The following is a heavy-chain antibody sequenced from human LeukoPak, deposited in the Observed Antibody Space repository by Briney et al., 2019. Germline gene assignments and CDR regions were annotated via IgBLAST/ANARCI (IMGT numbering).Heavy chain of an antibody. Sequence: GRSLRLSCAASGFTFDDYAMHWVRQAPGKGLEWVSLISGDGSITYYADSVKGRFTISRDNSKNSLYLQMNSLRTEDTALYYCAKEGTDYYDSSGYYYYWYFDLWGRGTLVTVSS. CDR2: ISGDGSIT. V-gene: IGHV3-43*02. CDR1: GFTFDDYA. CDR3: AKEGTDYYDSSGYYYYWYFDL. D-gene: IGHD3-22*01. J-gene: IGHJ2*01.